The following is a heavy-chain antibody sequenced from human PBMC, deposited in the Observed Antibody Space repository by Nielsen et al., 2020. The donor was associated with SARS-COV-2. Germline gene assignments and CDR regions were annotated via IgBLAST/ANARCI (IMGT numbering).Heavy chain of an antibody. D-gene: IGHD6-19*01. Sequence: SETLSLTCPVYGGSFSGYYWTWIRQPPGKGLEWIGEISPGGSPTYYPSLKSRVTISLDTSRNQFSLKLSSVTAADTAVYYCARAPRSSGRKWGFDYWGQGTLVTVSS. V-gene: IGHV4-34*01. CDR3: ARAPRSSGRKWGFDY. CDR2: ISPGGSP. J-gene: IGHJ4*02. CDR1: GGSFSGYY.